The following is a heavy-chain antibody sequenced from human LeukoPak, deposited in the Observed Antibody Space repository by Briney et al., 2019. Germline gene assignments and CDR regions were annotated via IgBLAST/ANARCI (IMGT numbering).Heavy chain of an antibody. V-gene: IGHV4-59*01. CDR1: GGSISSYY. Sequence: SSETLSLTCTVSGGSISSYYWSWIRQPPGKGLEWIGYIYYSGSTNYNPSLKSRVTISVDTSKNQFSLKLSSVTAADTAVYYCARGRYYYDSSGYSPFDYWGQGTLVTVSS. CDR3: ARGRYYYDSSGYSPFDY. J-gene: IGHJ4*02. CDR2: IYYSGST. D-gene: IGHD3-22*01.